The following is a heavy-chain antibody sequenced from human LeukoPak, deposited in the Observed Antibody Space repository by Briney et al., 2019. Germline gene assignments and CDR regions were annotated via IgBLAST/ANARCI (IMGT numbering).Heavy chain of an antibody. V-gene: IGHV3-48*02. CDR2: ISSSSSTI. CDR3: ARDYPYYDSSGYYYVDYFDY. Sequence: QPGGSLRLSCAASGFTFSSYSMNWVRQAPGKGLEWVSYISSSSSTIYYADSVKGRFTISRDNAKNSLYPQMNSLRDEDTAVYYCARDYPYYDSSGYYYVDYFDYWGQGTLVTVSS. D-gene: IGHD3-22*01. CDR1: GFTFSSYS. J-gene: IGHJ4*02.